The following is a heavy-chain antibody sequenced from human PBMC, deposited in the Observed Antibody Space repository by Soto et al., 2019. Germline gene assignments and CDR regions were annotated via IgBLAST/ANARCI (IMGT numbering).Heavy chain of an antibody. J-gene: IGHJ5*02. CDR1: GYTFTGYY. Sequence: QVQLVQSGAEVKKPGASVKVSCKASGYTFTGYYMHWVRQAPGQAVAWMGCINPNSGGTNKAQKFQGRVTMTRDTSISTAYMELRRLRSDDTAVYYWARGGGITMFRGASNWFAPWGQGTLVPVSS. CDR3: ARGGGITMFRGASNWFAP. CDR2: INPNSGGT. D-gene: IGHD3-10*01. V-gene: IGHV1-2*02.